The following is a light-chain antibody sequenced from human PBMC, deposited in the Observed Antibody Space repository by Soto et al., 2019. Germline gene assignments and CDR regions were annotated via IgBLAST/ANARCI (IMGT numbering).Light chain of an antibody. CDR2: DAS. V-gene: IGKV3-11*01. J-gene: IGKJ5*01. CDR3: QQHSNWPIT. CDR1: QSVTS. Sequence: EIVLTQSPATLSLSPGERATLSCRASQSVTSLAWYQQKPGQAPRLLIYDASTWATGVPDMFSGCGSGTDFTLTISSLESDDLAVYYCQQHSNWPITFGLGTKLDIK.